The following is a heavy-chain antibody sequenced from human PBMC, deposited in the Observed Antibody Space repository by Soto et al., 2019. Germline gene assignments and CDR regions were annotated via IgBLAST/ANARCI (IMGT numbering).Heavy chain of an antibody. CDR3: ARSPIVPAAISYWFDP. Sequence: GGSLRLSCAASGFTFSSYWMHWVRQAPGKGLVWVSRINSDGSSTSYADSVKGRFTISRDNAKNTLYLQMNSLRAEDTAVYYCARSPIVPAAISYWFDPWGQGTLVTVSS. V-gene: IGHV3-74*01. CDR2: INSDGSST. J-gene: IGHJ5*02. CDR1: GFTFSSYW. D-gene: IGHD2-2*01.